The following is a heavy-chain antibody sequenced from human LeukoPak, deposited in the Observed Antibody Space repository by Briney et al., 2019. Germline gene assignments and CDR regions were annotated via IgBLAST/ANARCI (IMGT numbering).Heavy chain of an antibody. CDR3: ARESSGNYYNPLGYMDV. Sequence: SETLSLTCTVSGGSISRHYWSWIRQPAGKGLEWIGRIYTSGSPKYNPSLRSRVIMSLDTSRNQFSLNLSSVTAADTAVYYCARESSGNYYNPLGYMDVWGKGTTVTVSS. J-gene: IGHJ6*03. V-gene: IGHV4-4*07. D-gene: IGHD3-10*01. CDR2: IYTSGSP. CDR1: GGSISRHY.